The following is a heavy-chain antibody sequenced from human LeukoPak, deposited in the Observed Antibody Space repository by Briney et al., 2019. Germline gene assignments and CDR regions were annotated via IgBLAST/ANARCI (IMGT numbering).Heavy chain of an antibody. V-gene: IGHV3-21*01. CDR3: ARAAYYDSSGYYEPLDY. CDR1: GFTSSSYS. CDR2: ISSSSSYI. J-gene: IGHJ4*02. D-gene: IGHD3-22*01. Sequence: GGSLRLSCAASGFTSSSYSMNWVRQAPGKGLEWVSSISSSSSYIYYADSVKGRFTISRDNAKNSLYLQMNSLRAEDTAVYYCARAAYYDSSGYYEPLDYWGQGTLVTVSS.